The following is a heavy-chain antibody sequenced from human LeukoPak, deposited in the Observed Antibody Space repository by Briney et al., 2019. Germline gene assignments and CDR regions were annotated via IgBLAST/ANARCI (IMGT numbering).Heavy chain of an antibody. CDR3: ARGALDSSGYLCDY. J-gene: IGHJ4*02. CDR1: VGTFSSYA. Sequence: SVKVSCKASVGTFSSYAISWVRQAPGQGLEWMGRIIPIFGTANYAQKFQGRVTITTDESTSTAYMELSSLRSEDTAVYYCARGALDSSGYLCDYWGQGTLVTVST. V-gene: IGHV1-69*05. CDR2: IIPIFGTA. D-gene: IGHD3-22*01.